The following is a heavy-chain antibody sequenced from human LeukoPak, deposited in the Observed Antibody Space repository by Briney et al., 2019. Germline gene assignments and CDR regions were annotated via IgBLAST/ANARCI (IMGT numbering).Heavy chain of an antibody. CDR1: GFTFSSYT. CDR3: AKDGYYGDYSDFDY. V-gene: IGHV3-23*01. CDR2: ISGSGGNT. Sequence: GGSLRLSCAASGFTFSSYTMGWVRQAPGKGLEWVSVISGSGGNTYYADSVKGRFTISRDNSKNTLYLQMNSLRAEDTAVYYCAKDGYYGDYSDFDYWGQGALVTVSS. D-gene: IGHD4-17*01. J-gene: IGHJ4*02.